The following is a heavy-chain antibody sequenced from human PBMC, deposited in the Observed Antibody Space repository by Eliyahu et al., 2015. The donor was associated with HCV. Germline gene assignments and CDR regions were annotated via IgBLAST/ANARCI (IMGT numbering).Heavy chain of an antibody. J-gene: IGHJ4*02. CDR3: TTELPTMVTGSECSY. Sequence: EVQLVESGGGLVKPGGSLRLSCEASGLTFSNAWMNWVRQAPGKGLEWVGRIKSKTDGGTTDYAGPVKGRFTISREDSENTLYLQMNSLKTEDTAIYYCTTELPTMVTGSECSYWGQGTLVTVSS. CDR1: GLTFSNAW. V-gene: IGHV3-15*07. CDR2: IKSKTDGGTT. D-gene: IGHD4/OR15-4a*01.